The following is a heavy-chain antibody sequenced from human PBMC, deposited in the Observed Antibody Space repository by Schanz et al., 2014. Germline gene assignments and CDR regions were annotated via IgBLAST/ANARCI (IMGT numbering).Heavy chain of an antibody. D-gene: IGHD4-4*01. CDR3: ARRGPNCSNNACYHGWFDP. Sequence: QVQLVQSGVEVKKPGASVKVSCKASGYSFTGYYMNWVRQAPGQGFEWMGWINPLSGATDYAPTFQGRVSMTRDTSISTAYMEVTRLVSSDTAVYYCARRGPNCSNNACYHGWFDPWGQGTLVTVSS. J-gene: IGHJ5*02. V-gene: IGHV1-2*02. CDR2: INPLSGAT. CDR1: GYSFTGYY.